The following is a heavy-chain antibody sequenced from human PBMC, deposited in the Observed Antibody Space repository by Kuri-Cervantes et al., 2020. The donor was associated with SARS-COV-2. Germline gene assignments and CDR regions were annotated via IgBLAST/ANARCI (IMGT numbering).Heavy chain of an antibody. CDR2: INSDGSST. D-gene: IGHD2-21*01. V-gene: IGHV3-74*01. Sequence: GESLKISCAASGFTFSSYWMHWVRQAPGKGLVWVSRINSDGSSTSYADSVKGRFTISRDNAKNTLYLQMNSLRAEDTAVYYCARERVGVHDYWGQGTLVTVSS. CDR1: GFTFSSYW. CDR3: ARERVGVHDY. J-gene: IGHJ4*02.